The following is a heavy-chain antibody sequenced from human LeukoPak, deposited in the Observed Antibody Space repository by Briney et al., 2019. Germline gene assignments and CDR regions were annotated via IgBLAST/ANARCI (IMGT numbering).Heavy chain of an antibody. V-gene: IGHV4-59*01. D-gene: IGHD2-15*01. J-gene: IGHJ6*02. Sequence: SETLSLTCTVSGGSISSYYWSWIRQPPGKGLEWIGYIYYSGSTNYNPSLKSRVTISVDTSKNQFSLKLSSVTAADTAVYYCARARVSVGYCSGGSCYYYGMDVWGQGTLVTVSS. CDR3: ARARVSVGYCSGGSCYYYGMDV. CDR2: IYYSGST. CDR1: GGSISSYY.